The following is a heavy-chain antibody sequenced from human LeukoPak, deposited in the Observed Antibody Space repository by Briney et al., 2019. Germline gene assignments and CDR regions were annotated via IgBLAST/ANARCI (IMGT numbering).Heavy chain of an antibody. J-gene: IGHJ4*02. Sequence: GGSLKLSCAASGFTFSSYAMSWVRQAPGKGLEWVSGISGSGGSTYYADSVKGRFTISRDNSKNTLYLQMNSLRAEDTAVYYCAKAVVGYYLDYWGQGTLVTVSS. CDR1: GFTFSSYA. CDR2: ISGSGGST. V-gene: IGHV3-23*01. D-gene: IGHD2-15*01. CDR3: AKAVVGYYLDY.